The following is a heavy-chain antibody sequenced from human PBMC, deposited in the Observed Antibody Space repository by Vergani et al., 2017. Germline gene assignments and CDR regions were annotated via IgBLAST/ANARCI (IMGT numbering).Heavy chain of an antibody. CDR1: GGSISSYY. D-gene: IGHD5-24*01. V-gene: IGHV4-59*01. Sequence: QVQLQESGPGLVKPSETLSLTCTVSGGSISSYYWSWIRQPPGKGLEWIGYIYYSGSTNYNPSLKSRVTISVDTSKNQFSLKLSSVTAADTAVYYCARDRRYGYITYYYYGMDVWGQGTTVTVSS. CDR2: IYYSGST. CDR3: ARDRRYGYITYYYYGMDV. J-gene: IGHJ6*02.